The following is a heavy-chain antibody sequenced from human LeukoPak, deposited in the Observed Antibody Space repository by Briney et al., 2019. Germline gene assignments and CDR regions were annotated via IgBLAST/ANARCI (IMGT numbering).Heavy chain of an antibody. CDR3: ARSIMIFGVARGLGDWFDP. J-gene: IGHJ5*02. CDR2: ISYDGSNK. D-gene: IGHD3-3*01. V-gene: IGHV3-30-3*01. Sequence: GGSLRLSCAASGFTFSSYWMNWARQAPGKGLEWVALISYDGSNKYYADSVKGRFTISRDNSKNTLYLQMNSLRAEDTAVYYCARSIMIFGVARGLGDWFDPWGQGTLVTVSS. CDR1: GFTFSSYW.